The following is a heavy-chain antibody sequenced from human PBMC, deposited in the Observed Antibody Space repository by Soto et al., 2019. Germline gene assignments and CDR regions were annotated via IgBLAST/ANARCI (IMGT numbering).Heavy chain of an antibody. CDR3: AKMSSENYYDPVFS. Sequence: QVQLVESGGGLVQTSGSLRIACVASGFTFSDYYMSWVRQAPWKGLEWVSYISSSGNTIYYADSVKGRFTISRDNAKNSVYLQMNSLRAEDTSIYFCAKMSSENYYDPVFSWGQGTLVTVSS. CDR1: GFTFSDYY. CDR2: ISSSGNTI. D-gene: IGHD3-22*01. J-gene: IGHJ4*02. V-gene: IGHV3-11*01.